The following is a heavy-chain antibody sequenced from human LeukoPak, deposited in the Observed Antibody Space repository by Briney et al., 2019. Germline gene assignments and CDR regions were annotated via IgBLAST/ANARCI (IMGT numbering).Heavy chain of an antibody. V-gene: IGHV3-20*04. CDR2: INWNGGST. CDR3: ARWYYDSSGRTLYYFDY. J-gene: IGHJ4*02. CDR1: GFTFDDYG. D-gene: IGHD3-22*01. Sequence: GGSLRLSCAASGFTFDDYGMSWVRQAPGKGLEWVSGINWNGGSTGYADSVKGRFTISRDNAKNSLYLQMNSLRAEDTALYYCARWYYDSSGRTLYYFDYWGQGTLVTVSP.